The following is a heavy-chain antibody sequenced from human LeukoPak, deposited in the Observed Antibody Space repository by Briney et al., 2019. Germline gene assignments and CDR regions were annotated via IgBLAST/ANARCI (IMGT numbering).Heavy chain of an antibody. Sequence: ASVKVSCKASGYTFTGNYLHWVRQAPGQGLEWMGWINPKNGGTYYAQNFQGRVTMTRDTSISTAYMELSRLRSDDTAVYYCARDKYYDILTNEPNYGMDVWGQGTTVTVSS. CDR2: INPKNGGT. D-gene: IGHD3-9*01. CDR3: ARDKYYDILTNEPNYGMDV. V-gene: IGHV1-2*02. CDR1: GYTFTGNY. J-gene: IGHJ6*02.